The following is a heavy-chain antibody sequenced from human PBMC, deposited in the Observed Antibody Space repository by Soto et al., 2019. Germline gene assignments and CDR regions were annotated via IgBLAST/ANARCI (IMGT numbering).Heavy chain of an antibody. V-gene: IGHV5-51*01. D-gene: IGHD5-18*01. Sequence: GESLKISCKGSGYSFTSYWIGWVRQMPGKGLEWMGIIYPGDSDTRYSPSFQGQVTISADKSISTAYLQWSSLKASDTAMYYCGRLWGGGVAPLGKGGWGQGTTVTVSS. J-gene: IGHJ6*02. CDR1: GYSFTSYW. CDR3: GRLWGGGVAPLGKGG. CDR2: IYPGDSDT.